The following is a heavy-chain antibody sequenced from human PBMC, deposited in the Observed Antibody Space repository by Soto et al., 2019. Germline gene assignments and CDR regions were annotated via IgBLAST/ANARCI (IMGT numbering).Heavy chain of an antibody. D-gene: IGHD6-19*01. V-gene: IGHV1-18*01. CDR1: GYTFTSYG. Sequence: PGPSVKVSCKASGYTFTSYGISWVRQAPGQGLEWMGWISAYNGNTNYAQKLQGRVTMTTDTSTSTAYMELRSLRSDDTAVYYCARGGYSSGWNNSFDPWGQGTLVTVSS. CDR3: ARGGYSSGWNNSFDP. J-gene: IGHJ5*02. CDR2: ISAYNGNT.